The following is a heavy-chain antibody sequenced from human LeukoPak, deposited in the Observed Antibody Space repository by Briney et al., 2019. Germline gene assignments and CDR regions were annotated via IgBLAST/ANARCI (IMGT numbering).Heavy chain of an antibody. Sequence: PSETLSLTCTVSGGSISSSSYYWGWIRQPPGKGLEWIGSIYYSGSTYYNPSLKSRVTISVDTSKNQFSLKLSSVTAADTAVYYCARIVGARVDYWGQGTLVTVSS. D-gene: IGHD1-26*01. J-gene: IGHJ4*02. CDR2: IYYSGST. CDR3: ARIVGARVDY. V-gene: IGHV4-39*07. CDR1: GGSISSSSYY.